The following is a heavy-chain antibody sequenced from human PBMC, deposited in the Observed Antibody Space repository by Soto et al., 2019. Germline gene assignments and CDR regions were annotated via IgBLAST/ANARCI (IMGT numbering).Heavy chain of an antibody. CDR2: ISSSGSTI. Sequence: LRLSCAASGFTFSSYEMNWVRQAPGKGLEWVSYISSSGSTIYYADSVKGRFTISRDNAKNSLYLQMNSLRAEDTAVYYCARQMTTAYFDYWGQGTLVTVSS. V-gene: IGHV3-48*03. D-gene: IGHD4-4*01. J-gene: IGHJ4*02. CDR3: ARQMTTAYFDY. CDR1: GFTFSSYE.